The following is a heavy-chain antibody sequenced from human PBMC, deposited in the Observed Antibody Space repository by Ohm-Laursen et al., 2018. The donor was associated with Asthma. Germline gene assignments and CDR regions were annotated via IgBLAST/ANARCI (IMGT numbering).Heavy chain of an antibody. CDR3: ARVSGVSRSGGGNEYFDY. J-gene: IGHJ4*02. CDR2: GGSYYDGGLK. V-gene: IGHV3-30-3*01. D-gene: IGHD3-10*01. Sequence: SLRLSCSASGFTFRSYAMHWVRQAPGKGLEWVAVGGSYYDGGLKYYADSVNGRFTVSRDNSKSTLYLQMNSLRAEDTAVYYCARVSGVSRSGGGNEYFDYWGQGTLVTVSS. CDR1: GFTFRSYA.